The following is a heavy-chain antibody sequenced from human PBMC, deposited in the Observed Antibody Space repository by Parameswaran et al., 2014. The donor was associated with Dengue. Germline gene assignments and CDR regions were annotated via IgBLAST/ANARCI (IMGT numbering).Heavy chain of an antibody. D-gene: IGHD4-17*01. CDR3: ARGLDPRFYGEPRDY. CDR2: IIPILGIA. Sequence: VRQMPGKGLEWMGRIIPILGIANYAQKFQGRVTITADKSTSTAYMELSSLRSEDTAVYYCARGLDPRFYGEPRDYWGQGTLVTVSS. J-gene: IGHJ4*02. V-gene: IGHV1-69*04.